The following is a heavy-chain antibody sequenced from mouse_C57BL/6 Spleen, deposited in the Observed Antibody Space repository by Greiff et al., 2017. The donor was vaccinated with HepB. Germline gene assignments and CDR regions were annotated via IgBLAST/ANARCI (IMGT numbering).Heavy chain of an antibody. D-gene: IGHD1-1*01. V-gene: IGHV1-53*01. J-gene: IGHJ1*03. Sequence: QVQLQQSGTELVKPGASVKLSCKASGYTFTSYWMHWVKQRPGQGLEWIGNINPSNGGTNYNEKFKSKATLTVDKSSSTAYMQLSSLTSEDSAVYYCASYYGSSSYWYFDVWGTGTTVTVSS. CDR2: INPSNGGT. CDR3: ASYYGSSSYWYFDV. CDR1: GYTFTSYW.